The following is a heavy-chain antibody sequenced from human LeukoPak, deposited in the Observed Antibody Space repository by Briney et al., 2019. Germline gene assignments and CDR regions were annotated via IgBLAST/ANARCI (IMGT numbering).Heavy chain of an antibody. CDR2: IYDSGST. D-gene: IGHD5-12*01. CDR3: ARGGSGYDSFYYYGMDV. CDR1: GGSISSYY. V-gene: IGHV4-59*01. J-gene: IGHJ6*02. Sequence: SETLSLTCTVSGGSISSYYWSWIRQPPGKGLEWIGYIYDSGSTNYDPSLKSRVTISVDTPKNQFSLKLSSVTAADMAVYYCARGGSGYDSFYYYGMDVWGQGTTVTVSS.